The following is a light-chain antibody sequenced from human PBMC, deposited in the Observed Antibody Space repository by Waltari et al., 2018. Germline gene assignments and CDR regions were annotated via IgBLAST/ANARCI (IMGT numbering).Light chain of an antibody. J-gene: IGKJ5*01. CDR3: QQRSNWPIT. V-gene: IGKV3-11*01. CDR1: QSVNTY. CDR2: DTS. Sequence: EIVLTQSPATLSLSPGESATLSCRASQSVNTYLAWYQQKPGQAPRLLIYDTSNRATGIPARFSGSGSATDFTLTISSLEPEDFAVYYCQQRSNWPITFGQGTRLEIK.